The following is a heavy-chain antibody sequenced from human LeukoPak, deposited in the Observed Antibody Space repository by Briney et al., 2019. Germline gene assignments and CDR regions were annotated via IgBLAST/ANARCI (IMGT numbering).Heavy chain of an antibody. V-gene: IGHV5-51*01. CDR2: IYPGDSDT. D-gene: IGHD5-12*01. J-gene: IGHJ6*03. Sequence: GESLKISCTGSGYRFTSYWIGWVRPIAGKGLEWMGIIYPGDSDTRYSPSFQVQVTISADKSISTAYLQWSSLQASDTAMYYCARHGVATIPGYYYYYMDVWGKGTTVTVSS. CDR1: GYRFTSYW. CDR3: ARHGVATIPGYYYYYMDV.